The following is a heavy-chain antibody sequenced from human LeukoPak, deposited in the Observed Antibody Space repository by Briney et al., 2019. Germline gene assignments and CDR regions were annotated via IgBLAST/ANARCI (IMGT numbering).Heavy chain of an antibody. CDR1: GFTVSINY. Sequence: TGGSLRLSCAAPGFTVSINYMSWVRQAPGKGLEWVSVIYSGGNTYYADSVKGRFTISRDNSKNTLYLQMNSLRAEDTAVYYCARGYSSSWYGDYWGQGTLVTVSS. J-gene: IGHJ4*02. V-gene: IGHV3-53*01. CDR3: ARGYSSSWYGDY. CDR2: IYSGGNT. D-gene: IGHD6-13*01.